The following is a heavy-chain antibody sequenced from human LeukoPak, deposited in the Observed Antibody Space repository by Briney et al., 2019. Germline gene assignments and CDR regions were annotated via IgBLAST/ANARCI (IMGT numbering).Heavy chain of an antibody. V-gene: IGHV4-59*08. CDR1: GGSISSYY. CDR3: ARHGYGDYPFDY. Sequence: SETLSLTCTVSGGSISSYYWSWIRQPPGKGLEWIGYIYYSGSTNYNPSLKSRVTISVDTSKNQFSLKLSSVTAADTAEYYCARHGYGDYPFDYWGQGTLVTVSS. J-gene: IGHJ4*02. D-gene: IGHD4-17*01. CDR2: IYYSGST.